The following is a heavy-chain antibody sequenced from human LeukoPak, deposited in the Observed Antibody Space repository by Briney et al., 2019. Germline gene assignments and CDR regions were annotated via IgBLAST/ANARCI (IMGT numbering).Heavy chain of an antibody. CDR1: GYTFTSYY. V-gene: IGHV1-46*01. CDR3: AGSALSGNFDY. Sequence: ASVKVSCKAPGYTFTSYYMHWVRQAPGQGLEWMGIINPSGGSTSYAQKFQGRVTMTRDMSTSTVYMELSSLRSEDTAVYYCAGSALSGNFDYWGQGTLVTVSS. CDR2: INPSGGST. D-gene: IGHD6-19*01. J-gene: IGHJ4*02.